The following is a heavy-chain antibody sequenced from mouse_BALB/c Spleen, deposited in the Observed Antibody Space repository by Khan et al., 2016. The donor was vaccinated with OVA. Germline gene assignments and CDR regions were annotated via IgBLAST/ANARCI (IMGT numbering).Heavy chain of an antibody. V-gene: IGHV2-3*01. J-gene: IGHJ4*01. D-gene: IGHD2-2*01. CDR1: GFSLTTYG. CDR2: IWGDGST. Sequence: QVQLKESGPGLVAPSQSLSITCTVSGFSLTTYGVNWIRQPPGKGLEWRGVIWGDGSTNYHSALISRLSLSKDNSKSQVFLKLHSLQTADTATYYCAKWGVGSTKAMDYWGQGTSVTVAS. CDR3: AKWGVGSTKAMDY.